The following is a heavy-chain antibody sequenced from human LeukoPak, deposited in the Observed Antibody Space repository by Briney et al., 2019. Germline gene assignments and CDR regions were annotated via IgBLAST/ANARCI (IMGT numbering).Heavy chain of an antibody. J-gene: IGHJ5*02. CDR1: GFTFSDYY. CDR2: ISSSGSTI. Sequence: NPGGSLRLSCAASGFTFSDYYMSWIRQAPGKGLEWVSYISSSGSTIYYADSVKGRFTISRDNAKNSLYLQMNSLRAEDTAVCYCARAMLHNYDFWSGPSLWFDPWGQGTLVTVSS. CDR3: ARAMLHNYDFWSGPSLWFDP. V-gene: IGHV3-11*01. D-gene: IGHD3-3*01.